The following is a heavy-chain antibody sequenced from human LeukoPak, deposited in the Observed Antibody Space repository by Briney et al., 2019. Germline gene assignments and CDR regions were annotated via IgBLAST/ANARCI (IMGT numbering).Heavy chain of an antibody. J-gene: IGHJ4*02. CDR2: IHHSGST. CDR3: ARMFRTVWELPYF. V-gene: IGHV4-34*01. CDR1: GGSFSGYY. Sequence: SETLSLTCAVYGGSFSGYYWSWIRQPPGKGLECIGEIHHSGSTNYNPSLKSRVTLSVDTSKNQFSLKLSSVTAADTAVYYRARMFRTVWELPYFWGQGTLVTVSS. D-gene: IGHD1-26*01.